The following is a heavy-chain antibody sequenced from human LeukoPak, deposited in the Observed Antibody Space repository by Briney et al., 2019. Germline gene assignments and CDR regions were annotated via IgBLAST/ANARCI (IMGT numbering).Heavy chain of an antibody. CDR3: ARVGDYSNYLDY. D-gene: IGHD4-11*01. J-gene: IGHJ4*02. V-gene: IGHV4-34*01. CDR1: GGSFSGYY. CDR2: INHSGST. Sequence: PSETLSLTCAVYGGSFSGYYWSWIRQPPGKGLEWIGEINHSGSTNYNPSLKSRVTISVDTSKNQFSLKLSSVTAADTAVYYCARVGDYSNYLDYWGQGTLVTVSS.